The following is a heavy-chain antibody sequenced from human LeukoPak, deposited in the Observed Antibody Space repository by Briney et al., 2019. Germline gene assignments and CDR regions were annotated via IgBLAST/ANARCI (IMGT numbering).Heavy chain of an antibody. D-gene: IGHD3-10*01. CDR2: ISWNSGSI. Sequence: GRSLRLSCAASGFTFDDYAMHWVRQAPGKGLEWVSGISWNSGSIGYADSVKGRFTISRDNAKNSLYLQMNSLRAEDMALYYCAKDDLAFSRAPHAFDIWGQGTMVTVSS. CDR3: AKDDLAFSRAPHAFDI. V-gene: IGHV3-9*03. J-gene: IGHJ3*02. CDR1: GFTFDDYA.